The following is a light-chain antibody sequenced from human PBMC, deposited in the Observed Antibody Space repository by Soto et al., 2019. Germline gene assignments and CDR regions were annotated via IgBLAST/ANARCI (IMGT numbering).Light chain of an antibody. CDR1: QGISSY. J-gene: IGKJ1*01. CDR3: QQYNTYSTWT. CDR2: NAS. V-gene: IGKV1-16*01. Sequence: DIQTTQSPSSLSSTVGDRVTITGRATQGISSYLAWYQQRPGKAPKFLVWNASSLQRGVPSRFSGSGSGTEFTLTISSLQPDDFATYYCQQYNTYSTWTFGQGTKVEI.